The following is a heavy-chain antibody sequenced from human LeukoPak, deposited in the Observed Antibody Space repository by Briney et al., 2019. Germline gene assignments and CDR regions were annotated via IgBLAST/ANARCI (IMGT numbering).Heavy chain of an antibody. CDR3: ARSVMARGVYWFDP. J-gene: IGHJ5*02. V-gene: IGHV5-51*01. CDR2: IYPGDSDT. CDR1: GYRFTSYW. Sequence: GESLKISCKGSGYRFTSYWIGWVRQMPGKGLEWMGIIYPGDSDTRYSPSFQGQVTISADKSISTAYLQWSSLKAPDTAMYYCARSVMARGVYWFDPWGQGTLVIVSS. D-gene: IGHD3-10*01.